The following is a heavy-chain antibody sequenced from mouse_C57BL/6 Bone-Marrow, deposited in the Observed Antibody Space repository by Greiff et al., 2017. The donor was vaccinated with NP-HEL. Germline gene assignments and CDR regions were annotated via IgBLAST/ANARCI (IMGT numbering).Heavy chain of an antibody. D-gene: IGHD2-4*01. J-gene: IGHJ4*01. CDR3: ARPYLITGRNMDY. CDR2: INSDGGST. V-gene: IGHV5-2*01. Sequence: EVKLMESGGGLVQPGESLKLSCESNEYEFPSHDMSWVRKTPEKRLELVAAINSDGGSTYYPDTMERRFIISRDNTKKTLYLQMSSLRSEDTALYYCARPYLITGRNMDYWGQGTSVTVSS. CDR1: EYEFPSHD.